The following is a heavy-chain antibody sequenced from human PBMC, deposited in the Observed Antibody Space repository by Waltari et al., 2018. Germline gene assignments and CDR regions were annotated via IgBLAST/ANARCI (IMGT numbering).Heavy chain of an antibody. CDR2: ISSSSSYI. V-gene: IGHV3-21*01. J-gene: IGHJ4*02. Sequence: EVQLVESGGGLVKPGGSLRLSCAASGFTFSSYSMNWVRQAPGKGPEWVSSISSSSSYIYYADSVKGRFTISRDNAKNSLYLQMNSLRAEDTAVYYCARLPVAYGPASLGYYFDYWGQGTLVTVSS. CDR3: ARLPVAYGPASLGYYFDY. CDR1: GFTFSSYS. D-gene: IGHD3-16*01.